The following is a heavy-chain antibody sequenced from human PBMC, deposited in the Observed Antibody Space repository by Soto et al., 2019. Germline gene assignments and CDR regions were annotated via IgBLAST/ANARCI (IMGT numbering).Heavy chain of an antibody. V-gene: IGHV3-23*01. CDR2: ISGSGGST. D-gene: IGHD3-10*01. CDR1: GFTFSSYA. CDR3: AKPPYGSGSYLDY. Sequence: RLSCAASGFTFSSYAMSWVRQAPGKGLEWVSAISGSGGSTYYADSVKGRFTISRDNSKNTLYLQMNSLRAEDTAVYYCAKPPYGSGSYLDYWGQGTLVTVSS. J-gene: IGHJ4*02.